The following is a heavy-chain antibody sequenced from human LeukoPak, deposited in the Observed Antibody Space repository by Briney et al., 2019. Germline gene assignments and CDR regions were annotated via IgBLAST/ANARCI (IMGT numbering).Heavy chain of an antibody. V-gene: IGHV1-2*02. CDR1: GYTFTDYN. CDR2: INPNSGGT. CDR3: ATHPFDF. J-gene: IGHJ4*02. Sequence: GASVKVSCKASGYTFTDYNIHWVRQAPGQGLEWMGWINPNSGGTNYAQKFQGRVTMTRDTSIGTAYMDLSSLISDDTAVYYCATHPFDFWGQGTLVTVSP.